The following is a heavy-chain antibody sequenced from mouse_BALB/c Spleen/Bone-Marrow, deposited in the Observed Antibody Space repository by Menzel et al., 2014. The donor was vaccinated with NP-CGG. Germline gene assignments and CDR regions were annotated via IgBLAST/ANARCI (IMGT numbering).Heavy chain of an antibody. CDR3: ARNDGYFD. CDR2: ISSGGSYT. D-gene: IGHD2-3*01. V-gene: IGHV5-9-3*01. Sequence: EVHLVESGGGLVKPGGSLKLSCAASGFTFSNYAMSWVRQTPEKRLEWVATISSGGSYTYCPDSAKGRITISRDNAKNTLYLQMSSLRSEDTAMYYCARNDGYFDWGQGTLVTVSA. J-gene: IGHJ3*01. CDR1: GFTFSNYA.